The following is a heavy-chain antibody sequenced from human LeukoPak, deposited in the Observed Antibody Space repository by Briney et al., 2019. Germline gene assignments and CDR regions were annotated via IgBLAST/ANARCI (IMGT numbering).Heavy chain of an antibody. Sequence: GGSLRLSCAASGFTFSSYSMNWVRQAPGKGLEWVSSISASGGFTKYADSVNGRFTISRDNAKNSLYLHMNSLRAEDTAVYYCARVPSGSGSYLWWFDPWGQGTLVTVSS. CDR2: ISASGGFT. V-gene: IGHV3-21*01. CDR1: GFTFSSYS. D-gene: IGHD3-10*01. CDR3: ARVPSGSGSYLWWFDP. J-gene: IGHJ5*02.